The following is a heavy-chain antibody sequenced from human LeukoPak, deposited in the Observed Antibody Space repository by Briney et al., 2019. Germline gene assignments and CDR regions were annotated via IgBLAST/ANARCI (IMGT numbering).Heavy chain of an antibody. CDR1: GYTLTGYY. D-gene: IGHD3-10*01. CDR3: ARDSFLMVRGVIITRY. V-gene: IGHV1-18*04. J-gene: IGHJ4*02. Sequence: ASVKVSCKASGYTLTGYYMHWVRQAPGHGLEWMGWIRAYNGNTNYAQKRQGRVTMTPDTSTRTAYMGRRSLRSDDTAVYYCARDSFLMVRGVIITRYWGQGTLVTVSS. CDR2: IRAYNGNT.